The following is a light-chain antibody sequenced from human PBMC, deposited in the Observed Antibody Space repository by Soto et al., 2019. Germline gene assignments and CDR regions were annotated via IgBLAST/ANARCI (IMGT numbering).Light chain of an antibody. Sequence: EIVLTQSPGTLSLSPGERATLSCRASQSVSSSYLAWYQQKPGQAPRLLIYGASSRATGIPDRFSGSGSGTDFTLTINSLQPEDVATYYCQKYNSAPLTFGGGTKVEIK. CDR1: QSVSSSY. CDR3: QKYNSAPLT. V-gene: IGKV3-20*01. CDR2: GAS. J-gene: IGKJ4*01.